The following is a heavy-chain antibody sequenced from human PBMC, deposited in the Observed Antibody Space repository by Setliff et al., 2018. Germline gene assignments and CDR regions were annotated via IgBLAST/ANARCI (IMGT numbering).Heavy chain of an antibody. V-gene: IGHV1-8*02. Sequence: ASVKVSCKASGYTFTSYDINWVRQATGQGLEWMGWMNPNSGNTGYAQKFQGRVTMTRNTSISTAYMELSSLRGGDAAVYYCASDPSYASSLYYYLEVWGKGTTVTVSS. D-gene: IGHD6-13*01. CDR3: ASDPSYASSLYYYLEV. J-gene: IGHJ6*03. CDR1: GYTFTSYD. CDR2: MNPNSGNT.